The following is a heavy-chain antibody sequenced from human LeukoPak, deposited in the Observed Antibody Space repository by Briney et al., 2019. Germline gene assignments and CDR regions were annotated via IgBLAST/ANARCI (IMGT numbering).Heavy chain of an antibody. D-gene: IGHD3-22*01. CDR3: ACLPITMIVGDFDY. V-gene: IGHV3-21*01. Sequence: GGSLRLSCAASGFTFSSYSMNWVRQAPGKGLEWVSSISSSSSYIYYADSVKGRFTISRDNAKNSLYLQMNSLRAEDTAVYYCACLPITMIVGDFDYWGQGTLVTVSS. J-gene: IGHJ4*02. CDR1: GFTFSSYS. CDR2: ISSSSSYI.